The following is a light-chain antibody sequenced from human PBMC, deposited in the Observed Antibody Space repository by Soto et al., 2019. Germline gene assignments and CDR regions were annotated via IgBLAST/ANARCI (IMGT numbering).Light chain of an antibody. CDR3: QQYNNWPLT. J-gene: IGKJ4*01. CDR1: QSVSSN. V-gene: IGKV3-15*01. CDR2: GAS. Sequence: DIVMTQSPATLSVSPGERATLSCRASQSVSSNLAWYQQKPGQAPRLLIYGASTRATGIPARFSGSGSGTEFTLTISSLQSEDCAGYYCQQYNNWPLTFGGGTKVEIK.